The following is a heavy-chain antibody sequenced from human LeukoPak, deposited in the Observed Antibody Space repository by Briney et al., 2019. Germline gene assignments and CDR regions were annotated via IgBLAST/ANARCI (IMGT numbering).Heavy chain of an antibody. CDR3: ARNFGVVMGFYYFDY. Sequence: ASVKVSCKASGYTFTMNGISWVRQAPGQGLEWMGWTSTYNDKTNYAQRLQGRVTMTTDTSTSTAYMELRSLRSDDTAVYYCARNFGVVMGFYYFDYWGQGTLVTVSS. CDR1: GYTFTMNG. V-gene: IGHV1-18*01. CDR2: TSTYNDKT. J-gene: IGHJ4*02. D-gene: IGHD3-3*01.